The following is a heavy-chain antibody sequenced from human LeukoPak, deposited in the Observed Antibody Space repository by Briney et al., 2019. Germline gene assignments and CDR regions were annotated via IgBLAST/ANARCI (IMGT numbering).Heavy chain of an antibody. J-gene: IGHJ3*02. D-gene: IGHD3-10*01. V-gene: IGHV4-59*01. CDR3: ARAVLTMVRVSFAFDI. Sequence: SETLSLTCTVSGGSISSYYWSWIRQPPGKGLEWIGYIYYSGSTNYNPSLKSRVTISVETSTNKFSLKLSSVTAADTAVYYCARAVLTMVRVSFAFDIWGQGTMVTVSS. CDR2: IYYSGST. CDR1: GGSISSYY.